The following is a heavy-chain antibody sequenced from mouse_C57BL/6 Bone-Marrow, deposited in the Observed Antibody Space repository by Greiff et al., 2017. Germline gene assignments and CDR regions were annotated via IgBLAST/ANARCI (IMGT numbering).Heavy chain of an antibody. CDR3: ARIGYGSTWYFDV. CDR1: GFSLTSYG. D-gene: IGHD1-1*01. Sequence: QVQLKQSGPGLVQPSQSLSITCTVSGFSLTSYGVHWVRQSPGKGLEWLGVIWSGGSTDYNAAFISRLSISKDNSKSQVFFKMNSLQADDTAIYYCARIGYGSTWYFDVWGTGTTVTVSS. V-gene: IGHV2-2*01. J-gene: IGHJ1*03. CDR2: IWSGGST.